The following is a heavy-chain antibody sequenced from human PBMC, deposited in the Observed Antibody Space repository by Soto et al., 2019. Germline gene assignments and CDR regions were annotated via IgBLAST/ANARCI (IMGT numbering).Heavy chain of an antibody. J-gene: IGHJ5*02. CDR3: ARGVTRDGGKGRGWFAH. CDR1: GGTFSSYA. D-gene: IGHD1-26*01. V-gene: IGHV1-69*12. CDR2: IIPIFGTA. Sequence: QVQLVQSGAEVKKPGSSVKVSCKASGGTFSSYAISWVRQAPGQGLEWMGGIIPIFGTANYAQKFQGRVTITADESTSTAYMELSSLRSEDTAVYYCARGVTRDGGKGRGWFAHWGQGTLVTVSS.